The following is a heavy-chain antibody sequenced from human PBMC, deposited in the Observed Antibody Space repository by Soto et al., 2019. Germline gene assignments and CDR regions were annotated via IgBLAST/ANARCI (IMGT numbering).Heavy chain of an antibody. CDR1: GFTFSTYG. CDR2: ISYDGTNK. J-gene: IGHJ6*02. Sequence: QVQLVESGGGEVQPGRSLTISCAASGFTFSTYGMHWVRQTPGKGLEWVAVISYDGTNKFYSDSVKGRFTISRDNFKNTLILQMNSLRADETAVYSCAKDLQSYGDYDYYCYGMDVWGLGTRVTVSS. D-gene: IGHD4-17*01. CDR3: AKDLQSYGDYDYYCYGMDV. V-gene: IGHV3-30*18.